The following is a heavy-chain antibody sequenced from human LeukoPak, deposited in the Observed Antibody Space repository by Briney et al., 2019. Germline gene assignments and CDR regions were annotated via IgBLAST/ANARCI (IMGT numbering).Heavy chain of an antibody. D-gene: IGHD6-13*01. CDR1: GFTFSTYG. J-gene: IGHJ4*02. Sequence: GGSLRLSCAASGFTFSTYGMHWVRQAPGKGLEWVAFIRNDGTIKYYADSVKGRFTISRDNSKNTLYLQMNSLRAEDTAVYYCARRGGSWYYFDYWGQGTLVTVSS. CDR2: IRNDGTIK. V-gene: IGHV3-30*02. CDR3: ARRGGSWYYFDY.